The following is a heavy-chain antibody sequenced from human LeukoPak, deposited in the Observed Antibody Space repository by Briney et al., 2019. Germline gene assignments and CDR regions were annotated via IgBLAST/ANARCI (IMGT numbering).Heavy chain of an antibody. CDR3: AKNSYYYGSGTFDP. CDR2: IYYSGST. J-gene: IGHJ5*02. D-gene: IGHD3-10*01. CDR1: GGSISSYY. Sequence: SETLSLTCTVSGGSISSYYWSWIRQHPGKGLEWLGYIYYSGSTNYNPSLKSRVTISVDTSKNQFSLKLSSVTAADAAVYYCAKNSYYYGSGTFDPWGQGTLVTVSS. V-gene: IGHV4-59*01.